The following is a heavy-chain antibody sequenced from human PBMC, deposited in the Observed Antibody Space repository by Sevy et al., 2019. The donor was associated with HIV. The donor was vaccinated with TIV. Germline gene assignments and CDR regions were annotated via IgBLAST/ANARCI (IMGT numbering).Heavy chain of an antibody. CDR2: IYPDDSDT. CDR3: ARRSYDTNGYPQYFFDS. CDR1: GYRFTSYW. J-gene: IGHJ4*02. D-gene: IGHD3-22*01. Sequence: GESLKISCKASGYRFTSYWIGWVRQMHGKGLQWMGIIYPDDSDTRYSPSFQGQVIISADKSINTAYLQWSSLKASDTAMYFCARRSYDTNGYPQYFFDSWGQGTLVTVSS. V-gene: IGHV5-51*01.